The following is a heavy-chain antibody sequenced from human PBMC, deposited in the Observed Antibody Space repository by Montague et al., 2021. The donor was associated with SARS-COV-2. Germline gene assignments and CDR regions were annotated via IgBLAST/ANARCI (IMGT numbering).Heavy chain of an antibody. CDR2: TYYRSKWDN. J-gene: IGHJ4*02. CDR1: GDSVSSNIAT. V-gene: IGHV6-1*01. D-gene: IGHD2-2*01. CDR3: ARIPVCSKYYFDF. Sequence: CAISGDSVSSNIATCNWIRQSPSRGLEWLGRTYYRSKWDNDYAESVKSRITIDPDTSKHQFSLHLNSVTPEDTAVYYCARIPVCSKYYFDFWCQGTLATVSS.